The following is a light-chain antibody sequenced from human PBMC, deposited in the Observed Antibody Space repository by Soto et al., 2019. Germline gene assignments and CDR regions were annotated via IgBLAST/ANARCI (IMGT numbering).Light chain of an antibody. Sequence: IVMTQSPATLSVSPGERSTLSCRASQSVSLSLAWYQQKPGQAPRLLIYGASNRATGIPDRFSGSGSGTDFTLTISRLEPEDFAVYYCQQYGSSGTFGQGTKVDI. CDR1: QSVSLS. V-gene: IGKV3-20*01. CDR2: GAS. J-gene: IGKJ1*01. CDR3: QQYGSSGT.